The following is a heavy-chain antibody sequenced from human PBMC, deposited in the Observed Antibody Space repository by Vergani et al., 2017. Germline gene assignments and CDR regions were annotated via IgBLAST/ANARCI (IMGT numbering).Heavy chain of an antibody. J-gene: IGHJ4*02. CDR2: INHSGST. Sequence: QVQLQQWGAGLLKPSETLSLTCAVYGGSFSVYYSRWIRQPPGKGLVWIGEINHSGSTNYNPPLKSPVTISVDTSKNQFSLKLSSVTAADTAVYDCARFVCYPSPYFDCWGQGTLVTVSS. D-gene: IGHD2-8*01. CDR3: ARFVCYPSPYFDC. V-gene: IGHV4-34*01. CDR1: GGSFSVYY.